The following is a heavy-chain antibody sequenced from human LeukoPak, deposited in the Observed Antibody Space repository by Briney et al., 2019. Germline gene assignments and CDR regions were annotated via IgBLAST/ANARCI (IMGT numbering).Heavy chain of an antibody. V-gene: IGHV4-59*02. D-gene: IGHD2-2*01. J-gene: IGHJ4*02. CDR1: GGSVSDYY. Sequence: SSETLSLTCTISGGSVSDYYWSWIRQSPGKGLEWIGYIYHTGSTSYSPSLKSRVTISADTSQNQSSLKLSSVTAADTAVYYCARDVVAARGSFDYWGQGTLVTVSS. CDR2: IYHTGST. CDR3: ARDVVAARGSFDY.